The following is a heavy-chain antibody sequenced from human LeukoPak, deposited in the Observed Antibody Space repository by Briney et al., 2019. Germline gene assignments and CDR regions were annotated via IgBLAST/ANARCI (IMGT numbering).Heavy chain of an antibody. V-gene: IGHV3-23*01. Sequence: GGSLRLSCAASGFTFSSYAMSWVRQAPGKGLEWVSAISGSGGSTYYADSVKGRFTISRDNSKNTLYLQMNSLRAEDTAVYYCAKDRRGSGGPYYFDYWGQGTLVTVSS. J-gene: IGHJ4*02. CDR2: ISGSGGST. D-gene: IGHD3-10*01. CDR3: AKDRRGSGGPYYFDY. CDR1: GFTFSSYA.